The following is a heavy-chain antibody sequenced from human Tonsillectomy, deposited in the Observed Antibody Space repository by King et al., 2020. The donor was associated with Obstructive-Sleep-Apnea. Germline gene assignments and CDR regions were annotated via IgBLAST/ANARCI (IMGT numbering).Heavy chain of an antibody. Sequence: VQLVESGGGVVQPGRSLRLSCAASGFTFSSFTMHWVRQAPGKGLEWVAVISYDGSNKNYADSVKGRFIISRDNSKNTLSLQINSLRAEDTAVYYCARDKLFGVVITSSSWVQGTLVTVSS. CDR1: GFTFSSFT. J-gene: IGHJ5*02. CDR2: ISYDGSNK. CDR3: ARDKLFGVVITSSS. V-gene: IGHV3-30*04. D-gene: IGHD3-3*01.